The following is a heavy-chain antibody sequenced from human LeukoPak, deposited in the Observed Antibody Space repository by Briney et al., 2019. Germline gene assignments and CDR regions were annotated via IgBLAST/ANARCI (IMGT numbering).Heavy chain of an antibody. V-gene: IGHV1-18*01. CDR1: GYTFTSYG. J-gene: IGHJ3*02. CDR3: ARGDCSGGSCRTLSAFDI. Sequence: ASVKVSCNASGYTFTSYGISWVRQAPGQGLEWMGWISAYNGNTNYAQKLQGRVTMTTDTSTSTAYMELRSLRSDDTAVYYCARGDCSGGSCRTLSAFDIWGQGTMVTVSS. D-gene: IGHD2-15*01. CDR2: ISAYNGNT.